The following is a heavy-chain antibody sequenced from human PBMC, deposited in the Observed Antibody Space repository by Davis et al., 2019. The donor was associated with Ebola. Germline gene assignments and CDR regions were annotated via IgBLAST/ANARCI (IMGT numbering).Heavy chain of an antibody. V-gene: IGHV1-69*13. CDR3: ARELNHYYDSSGYYEDY. CDR1: GYTFTGYY. D-gene: IGHD3-22*01. CDR2: IIPIFGTA. Sequence: AASVKVSCKASGYTFTGYYMHWVRQAPGQGLEWMGGIIPIFGTANYAQKFQGRVTITADESTSTAYMELSSLRSEDTAVYYCARELNHYYDSSGYYEDYWGQGTLVTVSS. J-gene: IGHJ4*02.